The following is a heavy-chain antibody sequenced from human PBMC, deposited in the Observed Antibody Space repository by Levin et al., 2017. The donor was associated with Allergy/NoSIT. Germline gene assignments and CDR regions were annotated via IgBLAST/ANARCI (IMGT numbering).Heavy chain of an antibody. CDR3: AKESTSLRFLEWLSRYYDYGMDV. J-gene: IGHJ6*02. D-gene: IGHD3-3*01. CDR2: ISYDGSNK. CDR1: GFTFSSYG. V-gene: IGHV3-30*18. Sequence: GESLKISCAASGFTFSSYGMHWVRQAPGKGLEWVAVISYDGSNKYYADSVKGRFTISRDNSKNTLYLQMNSLRAEDTAVYYCAKESTSLRFLEWLSRYYDYGMDVWGQGTTVTVSS.